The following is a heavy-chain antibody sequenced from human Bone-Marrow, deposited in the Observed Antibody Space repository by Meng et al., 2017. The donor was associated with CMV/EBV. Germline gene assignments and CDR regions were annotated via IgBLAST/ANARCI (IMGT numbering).Heavy chain of an antibody. J-gene: IGHJ4*02. V-gene: IGHV3-49*04. CDR3: TRWHSGSNFDL. Sequence: GESLKISCTASGFTFGDYAMSWVRQAPGKGLEWVGFIRRKPYGGTTEYAASVKGRFAISRDDSKSIAYLQMNSLKIEDTAVYYCTRWHSGSNFDLWGQGTLVTASS. D-gene: IGHD1-26*01. CDR1: GFTFGDYA. CDR2: IRRKPYGGTT.